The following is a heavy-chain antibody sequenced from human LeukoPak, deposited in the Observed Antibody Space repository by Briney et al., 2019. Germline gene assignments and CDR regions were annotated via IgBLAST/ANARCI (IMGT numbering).Heavy chain of an antibody. CDR2: INPNSGGT. CDR3: ASGSIVGATSDAFDI. D-gene: IGHD1-26*01. Sequence: GASVKVSCKASGYTFTDYYMHWVRQAPGQGLEWMGWINPNSGGTNYAQKFQGRVTMTRDTSISTVYMELSRLRSDDTAVYYCASGSIVGATSDAFDIWGQGTMVTVSS. CDR1: GYTFTDYY. J-gene: IGHJ3*02. V-gene: IGHV1-2*02.